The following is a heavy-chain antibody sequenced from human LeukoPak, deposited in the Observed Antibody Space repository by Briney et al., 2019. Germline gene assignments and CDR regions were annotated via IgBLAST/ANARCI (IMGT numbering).Heavy chain of an antibody. CDR2: ISSSGSTI. V-gene: IGHV3-11*04. CDR1: GFTFSDYY. J-gene: IGHJ4*02. D-gene: IGHD6-19*01. Sequence: PGGSLRLSCAASGFTFSDYYMSWVRQAPGKGLEWVSYISSSGSTIYYADSVKGRFTISRDNAKNSLYLQMNSLRAEDTAVYYCAREDSSGWYRVPGYWGQGTLVTVSS. CDR3: AREDSSGWYRVPGY.